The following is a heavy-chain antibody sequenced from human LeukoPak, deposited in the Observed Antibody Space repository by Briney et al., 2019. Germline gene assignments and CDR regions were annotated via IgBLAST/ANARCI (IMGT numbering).Heavy chain of an antibody. D-gene: IGHD6-19*01. CDR1: GGSISSYY. J-gene: IGHJ5*02. Sequence: SETLSLTCTVSGGSISSYYWSWIRQPPGKGLEWIGYIYHSGSTYYNPSLKSRVTISVDTSKNQFSLKLSSVTAADTAVYYCARGPRRANTVAGRVRFDPWGQGTLVTVSS. CDR3: ARGPRRANTVAGRVRFDP. V-gene: IGHV4-59*12. CDR2: IYHSGST.